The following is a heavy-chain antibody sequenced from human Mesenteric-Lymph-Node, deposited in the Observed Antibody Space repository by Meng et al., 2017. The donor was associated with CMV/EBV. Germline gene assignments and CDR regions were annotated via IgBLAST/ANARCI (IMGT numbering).Heavy chain of an antibody. D-gene: IGHD1-1*01. CDR1: GFTVSSSH. Sequence: GGSLRLSCAASGFTVSSSHMSWVRQVPGKGLEWVSVFYSGGNPHYADSVKGRFTISRDNSKNTLYLQMNSLRGEDTAIYYRAKEIGRGLTTYYYYYTMDVWGQGTTVTVSS. J-gene: IGHJ6*02. V-gene: IGHV3-53*01. CDR2: FYSGGNP. CDR3: AKEIGRGLTTYYYYYTMDV.